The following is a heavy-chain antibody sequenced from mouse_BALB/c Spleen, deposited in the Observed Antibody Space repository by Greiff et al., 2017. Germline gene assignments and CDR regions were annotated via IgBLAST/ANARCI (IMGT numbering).Heavy chain of an antibody. CDR2: ISSGSSTI. J-gene: IGHJ3*01. V-gene: IGHV5-17*02. CDR1: GFTFSSFG. CDR3: ARGRTPFAY. Sequence: EVKLVESGGGLVQPGGSRKLSCAASGFTFSSFGMHWVRQAPEKGLEWVAYISSGSSTIYYADTVKGRFTISRDNPKNTLFLQMTSLRSEDTAMYYCARGRTPFAYWGQGTLVTVSA.